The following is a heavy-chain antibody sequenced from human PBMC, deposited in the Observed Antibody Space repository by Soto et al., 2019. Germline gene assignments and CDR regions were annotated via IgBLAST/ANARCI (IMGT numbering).Heavy chain of an antibody. CDR3: ASLLSSGYYYGMDV. V-gene: IGHV1-69*02. CDR2: IIPILGIA. D-gene: IGHD3-10*01. CDR1: GGTFSSYT. Sequence: QVQLVQSGAEVTKPGSSVKVSCKASGGTFSSYTISWVRQAPGQGLEWMGRIIPILGIANYAQKFQGRVTITADKSTSTAYMELSSLRSEDTAVYYCASLLSSGYYYGMDVWGQGTMVTVSS. J-gene: IGHJ6*02.